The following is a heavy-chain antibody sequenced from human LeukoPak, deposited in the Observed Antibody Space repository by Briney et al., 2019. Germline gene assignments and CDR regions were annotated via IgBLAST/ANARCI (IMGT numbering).Heavy chain of an antibody. CDR1: GYTFTSYG. V-gene: IGHV1-18*01. CDR3: GRGGKVVPAPRPFDS. J-gene: IGHJ4*02. Sequence: GASVKVSCKASGYTFTSYGITWVRQAPGQGLEWMGWISAYNGNTNYAQQLQGRVTMTTDTSTSTAYMELRGLRSEGKTVDYFGRGGKVVPAPRPFDSWGPGPLATVSS. D-gene: IGHD2-2*01. CDR2: ISAYNGNT.